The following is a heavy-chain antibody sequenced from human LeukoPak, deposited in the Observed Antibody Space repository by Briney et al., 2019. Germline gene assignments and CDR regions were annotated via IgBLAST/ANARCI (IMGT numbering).Heavy chain of an antibody. CDR2: ISSSGGTI. V-gene: IGHV3-48*03. Sequence: GGSLRLSCAASGFTFSSYEMNWVRQAPGKGLEWVSYISSSGGTIYYADSVKGRFTISRDNAKNSLYLQMNSLRAEDTAVYYCARGPPSGYSSGWYRVYWYFDLWGRGTLVTVSS. J-gene: IGHJ2*01. D-gene: IGHD6-19*01. CDR1: GFTFSSYE. CDR3: ARGPPSGYSSGWYRVYWYFDL.